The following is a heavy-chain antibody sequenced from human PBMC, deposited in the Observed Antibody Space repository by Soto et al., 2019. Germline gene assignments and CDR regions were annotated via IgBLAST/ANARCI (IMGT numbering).Heavy chain of an antibody. CDR3: ARHFDSSGYYPDY. J-gene: IGHJ4*02. D-gene: IGHD3-22*01. CDR1: GYRFTSYY. V-gene: IGHV5-51*01. CDR2: IYPDDSDV. Sequence: PGESLKISCQGSGYRFTSYYIAWVRQVPGKGLEWVGIIYPDDSDVKYSPTFQGQVTISADRSNSTAYLQWRSLKASDTAMYFCARHFDSSGYYPDYWGQGTQVTVSS.